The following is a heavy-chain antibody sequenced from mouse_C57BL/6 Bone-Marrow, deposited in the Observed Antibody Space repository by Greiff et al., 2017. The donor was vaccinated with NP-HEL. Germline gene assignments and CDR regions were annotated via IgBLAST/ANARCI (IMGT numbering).Heavy chain of an antibody. CDR2: IYPGSGST. CDR1: GYTFTGYW. D-gene: IGHD4-1*01. J-gene: IGHJ2*01. CDR3: ARTGGNFDY. V-gene: IGHV1-9*01. Sequence: QVQLQQSGAELMKPGASVKLSCKATGYTFTGYWMDWVKQRPGHGLEWIGEIYPGSGSTNYNEKFKGKATLTADTSSNPAYMQLSSLTSEDSAVYYCARTGGNFDYWGQGTTLTVSS.